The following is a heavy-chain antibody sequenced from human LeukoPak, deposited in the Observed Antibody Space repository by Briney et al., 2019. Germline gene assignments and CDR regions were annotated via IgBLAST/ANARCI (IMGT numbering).Heavy chain of an antibody. J-gene: IGHJ4*02. Sequence: PGGSLRLSCSGSGFIVGEYGMSWVRQPPGKGLQWVSGISRSGATTGYADSVKGRFTISRDYAKNFVYLQMDRLRAEDTALYYCARIDPVGRTWGQGTLVIVSA. CDR2: ISRSGATT. D-gene: IGHD1-26*01. CDR3: ARIDPVGRT. CDR1: GFIVGEYG. V-gene: IGHV3-20*04.